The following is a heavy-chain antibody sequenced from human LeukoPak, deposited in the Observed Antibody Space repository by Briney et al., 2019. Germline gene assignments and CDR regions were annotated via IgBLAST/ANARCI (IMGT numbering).Heavy chain of an antibody. CDR2: ISSSGSTI. V-gene: IGHV3-48*03. D-gene: IGHD6-13*01. CDR3: ARVVWQQLVSSGY. Sequence: GGSLRLSCAASGFTFSSYEMNWVRQAPGKGLEWVSYISSSGSTIYYADSVKGRFTISRDNAKNSLYLQMNSLRAEDTAVYYCARVVWQQLVSSGYWGQGTLVTVSS. CDR1: GFTFSSYE. J-gene: IGHJ4*02.